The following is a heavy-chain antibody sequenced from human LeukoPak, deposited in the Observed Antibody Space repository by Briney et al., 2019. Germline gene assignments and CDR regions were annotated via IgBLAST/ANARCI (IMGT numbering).Heavy chain of an antibody. CDR1: GFTFSSYA. J-gene: IGHJ4*02. V-gene: IGHV3-23*01. CDR3: AKDRGKHLVKGSTFDY. Sequence: GGSLRLSCAASGFTFSSYAMSWVRQAPGKGLEWVSAISGSGGTTYYVDSVKGRFTMSRDNSKNMMYLQMNSLRVEDTAVYYCAKDRGKHLVKGSTFDYWGQGTLVTVSS. D-gene: IGHD6-13*01. CDR2: ISGSGGTT.